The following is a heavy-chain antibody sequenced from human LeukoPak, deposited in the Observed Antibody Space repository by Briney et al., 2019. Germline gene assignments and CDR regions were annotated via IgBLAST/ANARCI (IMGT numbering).Heavy chain of an antibody. CDR2: ISAYNGNT. CDR3: ARVFLYGGRSP. CDR1: GYTFTSYG. J-gene: IGHJ4*02. V-gene: IGHV1-18*01. D-gene: IGHD1-26*01. Sequence: ASVKVSCKASGYTFTSYGISWVRQAPGQGLEWMGWISAYNGNTNYAQKRQGRITMTTDTSTSTAYMELRSLRSDDTAVDYCARVFLYGGRSPGGGGPLSTVS.